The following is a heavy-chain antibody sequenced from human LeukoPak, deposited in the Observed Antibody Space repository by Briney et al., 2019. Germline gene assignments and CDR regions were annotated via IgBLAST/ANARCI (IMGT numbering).Heavy chain of an antibody. D-gene: IGHD4-17*01. V-gene: IGHV3-30*18. J-gene: IGHJ3*02. CDR1: VFTFSTYN. CDR3: AKPLYYGVYGNDAFDI. Sequence: GGSLRLSCAASVFTFSTYNMHWVRQAPGKGLEWVALISYEGDKQYYADSVKGRFTASRDNSRNTLSLQMNSLRVDDTAVYFCAKPLYYGVYGNDAFDIWGQGTMVTVSS. CDR2: ISYEGDKQ.